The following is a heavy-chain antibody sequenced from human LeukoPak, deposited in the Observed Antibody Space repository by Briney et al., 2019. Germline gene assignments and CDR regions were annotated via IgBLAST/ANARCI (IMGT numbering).Heavy chain of an antibody. Sequence: GESLKISCKGSGYSFTSYWIGWVRQMPGKGLEWMGIIYPGDSDTRYSPSFQGQVTISADKSISTAYLQWSSLKASDTAMYYCARRRAADRGERAAAGHFDYWGQGTLVTVSS. CDR1: GYSFTSYW. D-gene: IGHD6-13*01. J-gene: IGHJ4*02. CDR2: IYPGDSDT. CDR3: ARRRAADRGERAAAGHFDY. V-gene: IGHV5-51*01.